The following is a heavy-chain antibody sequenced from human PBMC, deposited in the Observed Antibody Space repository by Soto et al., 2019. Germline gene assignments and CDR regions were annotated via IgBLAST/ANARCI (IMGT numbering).Heavy chain of an antibody. V-gene: IGHV4-34*01. J-gene: IGHJ4*02. CDR3: ARGRPPMVRGVRLDY. CDR1: GGSFSGYY. CDR2: INHSGST. Sequence: QVQLQQWGAGLLKPSETLSLTCAVYGGSFSGYYWSWIRQPPGKGLEWIGEINHSGSTNYNPSLKSRVTISVDTSTNQFSLKLSSVTAADTAVYYCARGRPPMVRGVRLDYWGQGTLVTVSS. D-gene: IGHD3-10*01.